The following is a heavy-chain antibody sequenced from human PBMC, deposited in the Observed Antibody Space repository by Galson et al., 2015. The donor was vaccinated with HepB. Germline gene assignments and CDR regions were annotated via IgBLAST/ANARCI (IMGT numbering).Heavy chain of an antibody. V-gene: IGHV3-48*04. CDR3: ARAMVTVFDH. D-gene: IGHD2-8*01. CDR1: GFAFSRSS. CDR2: IGTSGATT. J-gene: IGHJ1*01. Sequence: SLRLSCAASGFAFSRSSMHWVRQAPGKGLEWLSYIGTSGATTFYADSVKGRFIISRGDAKNSLYLEMNSLRAEDTAVYFCARAMVTVFDHWGQGTPVTVSS.